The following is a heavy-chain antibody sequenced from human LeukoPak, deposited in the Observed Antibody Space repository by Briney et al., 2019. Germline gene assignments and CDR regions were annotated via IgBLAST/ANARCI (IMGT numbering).Heavy chain of an antibody. D-gene: IGHD5-18*01. CDR3: ARDRTGRNTAQDDY. V-gene: IGHV4-38-2*02. Sequence: SETLSLTCSVSGYSISSGYYWGWIRQPPGRGLEWIGSIYYTGGTLYNPSLKSRVSMSVDTSTNQFSLKLTSVTAADTAVYYCARDRTGRNTAQDDYWGQGTLVAVSS. CDR1: GYSISSGYY. J-gene: IGHJ4*02. CDR2: IYYTGGT.